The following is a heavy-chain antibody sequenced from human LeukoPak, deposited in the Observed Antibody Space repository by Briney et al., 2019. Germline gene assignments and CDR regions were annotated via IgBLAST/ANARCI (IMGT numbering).Heavy chain of an antibody. V-gene: IGHV3-30*18. CDR2: ISYDGSNK. Sequence: AGGSLRLSCAASGFTFSSSGMHWVRQAPGKGLEWVAVISYDGSNKYYADSVKGRFTMSRDNSKNTLYLQMNSLRAEDTAVYYCAKDRNDTQKGLYYFDYWGQGTLVTVSS. CDR3: AKDRNDTQKGLYYFDY. CDR1: GFTFSSSG. J-gene: IGHJ4*02. D-gene: IGHD3-22*01.